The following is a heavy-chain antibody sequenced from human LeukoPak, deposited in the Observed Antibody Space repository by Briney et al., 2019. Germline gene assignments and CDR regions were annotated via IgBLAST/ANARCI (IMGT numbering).Heavy chain of an antibody. D-gene: IGHD3-10*01. Sequence: GGSLRLSCAASGFTFSSYAMHWVRQAPGKGLEWVAVISYDGSNKYYADSVKGRFTISRDNSKKTLYLQMNSLRAEDTAVYYCARASNYNDSGSYYNQAHWGQGTLVNVSS. J-gene: IGHJ4*02. CDR3: ARASNYNDSGSYYNQAH. CDR1: GFTFSSYA. V-gene: IGHV3-30*04. CDR2: ISYDGSNK.